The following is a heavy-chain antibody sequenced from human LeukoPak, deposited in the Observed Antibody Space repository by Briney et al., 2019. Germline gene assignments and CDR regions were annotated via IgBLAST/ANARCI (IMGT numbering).Heavy chain of an antibody. CDR2: INHSGST. D-gene: IGHD5-12*01. CDR3: ARDLGTVATILGPFDY. V-gene: IGHV4-34*01. Sequence: SETLSLTCAVYGGSFSGYYWSWIRQPPGKGLEWIGEINHSGSTNYNPSLKSRVTISVDTSKNQFSLKTAADTAVYYCARDLGTVATILGPFDYWGQGTLVTVSS. CDR1: GGSFSGYY. J-gene: IGHJ4*02.